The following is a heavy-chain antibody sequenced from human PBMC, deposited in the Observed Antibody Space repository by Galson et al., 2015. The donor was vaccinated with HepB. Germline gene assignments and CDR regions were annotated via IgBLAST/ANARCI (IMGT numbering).Heavy chain of an antibody. Sequence: SLRLSCAASGFTFSRYGMHWVRQAPGKGLEWVAVVSYDGSKKYYADSVKGRFTISRDNFKNTLYLQMNSLRAEDTAVYYCAKDEGDLYNWNDGSGCFDPWGQGALVTVSS. CDR1: GFTFSRYG. V-gene: IGHV3-30*18. CDR2: VSYDGSKK. CDR3: AKDEGDLYNWNDGSGCFDP. J-gene: IGHJ5*02. D-gene: IGHD1-20*01.